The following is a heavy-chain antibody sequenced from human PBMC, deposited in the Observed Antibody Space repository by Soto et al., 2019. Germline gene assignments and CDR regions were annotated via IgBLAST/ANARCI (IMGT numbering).Heavy chain of an antibody. V-gene: IGHV3-23*01. CDR1: GFTFSSYA. CDR3: ATRPYSSGPLGFDY. J-gene: IGHJ4*02. D-gene: IGHD6-19*01. CDR2: ISGSGGST. Sequence: LRLSCAASGFTFSSYAMSWVRQAPGKGLEWVSAISGSGGSTYYADSVKGRFTISRDNSKNTLYLQMNSLRAEDTAVYYCATRPYSSGPLGFDYWGQGTLVTVSS.